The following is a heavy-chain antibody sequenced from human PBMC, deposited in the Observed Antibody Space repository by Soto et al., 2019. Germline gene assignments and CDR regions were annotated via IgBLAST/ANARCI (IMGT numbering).Heavy chain of an antibody. CDR2: ISGSGGST. CDR3: AKDHCYYGSGSYYPPCYNWCDP. CDR1: GFTFSSYA. V-gene: IGHV3-23*01. J-gene: IGHJ5*02. D-gene: IGHD3-10*01. Sequence: GGSLRLSCAASGFTFSSYAMSWVRQAPGKGLEWVSAISGSGGSTYYADSVKGRFTISRDNSKNTLYLQMNSLRAEDTAVYYCAKDHCYYGSGSYYPPCYNWCDPWGQGTLVTV.